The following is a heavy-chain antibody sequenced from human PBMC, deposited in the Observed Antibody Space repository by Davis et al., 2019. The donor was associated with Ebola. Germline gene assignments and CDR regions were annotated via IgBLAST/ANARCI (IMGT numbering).Heavy chain of an antibody. Sequence: ASVKVSCKASGYTFTGYYMHWVRQAPGQGLEWMGWINPKSGGTNYAQKFQGRVTLTSDTSISTAYMEMSRLRSDDTAIYYCARDLSYSYYYHYYGMDVWGQGTTVTVSS. J-gene: IGHJ6*02. CDR2: INPKSGGT. CDR3: ARDLSYSYYYHYYGMDV. V-gene: IGHV1-2*02. CDR1: GYTFTGYY. D-gene: IGHD3-10*01.